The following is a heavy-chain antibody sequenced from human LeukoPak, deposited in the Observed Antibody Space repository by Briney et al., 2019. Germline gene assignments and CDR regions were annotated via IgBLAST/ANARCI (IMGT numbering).Heavy chain of an antibody. CDR1: GYTFNSYA. J-gene: IGHJ6*02. CDR3: ARDRVFGSGLPAYYYGMDV. D-gene: IGHD6-19*01. Sequence: GASVKVSCKASGYTFNSYAMHWVRQAPGHRLEWMGWINAGNGNTKYSQKVQGRVTITRDTFASTAYMELSSLRSEDTAVYYCARDRVFGSGLPAYYYGMDVWGQGTTVTVSS. V-gene: IGHV1-3*01. CDR2: INAGNGNT.